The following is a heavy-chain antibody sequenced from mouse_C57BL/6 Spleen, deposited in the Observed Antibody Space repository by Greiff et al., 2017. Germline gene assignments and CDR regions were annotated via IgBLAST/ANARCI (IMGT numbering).Heavy chain of an antibody. Sequence: QVQLQQPGAELVKPGASVKLSCKASGYTFTSYWMHWVKQRPGQGLEWIGMIHPNSGSTNYNEKFKSKATLTVDKSSSTAYMQLSSLTSEDSAVYYCARALYDGYHFDYWGQGTTLTVSS. V-gene: IGHV1-64*01. CDR3: ARALYDGYHFDY. CDR2: IHPNSGST. J-gene: IGHJ2*01. CDR1: GYTFTSYW. D-gene: IGHD2-3*01.